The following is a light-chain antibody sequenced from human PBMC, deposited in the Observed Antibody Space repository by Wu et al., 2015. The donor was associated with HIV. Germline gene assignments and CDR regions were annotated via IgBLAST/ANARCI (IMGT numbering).Light chain of an antibody. Sequence: DIQMTQSPSSLSASVGDRVTITCRASQGISKYLAWYQQKPGKAPKLLIFAASTLQSGVPSRFSGSGSGTDFTLTISGLHREDFATYYCQQLNSYPLTFGQGTRLEIK. CDR2: AAS. CDR3: QQLNSYPLT. CDR1: QGISKY. V-gene: IGKV1-27*01. J-gene: IGKJ5*01.